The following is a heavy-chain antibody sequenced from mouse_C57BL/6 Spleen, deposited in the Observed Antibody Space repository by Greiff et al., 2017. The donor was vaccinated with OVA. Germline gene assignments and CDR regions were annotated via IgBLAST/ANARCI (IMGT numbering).Heavy chain of an antibody. Sequence: VKLMESGAELMKPGASVKLSCKATGYTFTGSWLEWVKQRPGHGLEWIGEILPGSGSTNSNEQFKGKGPFNADTSSNKAYMQLSSLTTEDSAVDYGAREGDYGSSLGFAYWGQGTLVTVSA. CDR1: GYTFTGSW. V-gene: IGHV1-9*01. D-gene: IGHD1-1*01. CDR3: AREGDYGSSLGFAY. CDR2: ILPGSGST. J-gene: IGHJ3*01.